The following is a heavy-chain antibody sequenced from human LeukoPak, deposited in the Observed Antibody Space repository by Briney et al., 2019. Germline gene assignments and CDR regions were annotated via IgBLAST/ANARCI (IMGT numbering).Heavy chain of an antibody. CDR3: ARDVTMVRGLSKFDY. CDR2: ISGSGGST. V-gene: IGHV3-21*01. J-gene: IGHJ4*02. Sequence: PGGSLRLSCAASGFTFSSYGMHWVRQTPGKGLEWVSAISGSGGSTYYADSVKGRFTISRDNAKNSLYLQMNSLRAEDTAVYYCARDVTMVRGLSKFDYWGQGTLVTVSS. D-gene: IGHD3-10*01. CDR1: GFTFSSYG.